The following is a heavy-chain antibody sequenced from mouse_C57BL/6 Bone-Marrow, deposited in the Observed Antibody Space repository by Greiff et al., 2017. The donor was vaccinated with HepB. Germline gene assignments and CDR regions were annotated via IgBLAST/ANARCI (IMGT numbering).Heavy chain of an antibody. Sequence: EVQLVESGGDLVKPGGSLKLSCAASGFTFSSYGMSWVRQTPDKRLEWVATSSSGGSYTYYPDSVKGRFTISRDNAKNTLYLQMSSLKSEDTAMYYCARLITRLDYWGQGTTLTVSS. J-gene: IGHJ2*01. V-gene: IGHV5-6*01. CDR1: GFTFSSYG. CDR2: SSSGGSYT. D-gene: IGHD1-1*01. CDR3: ARLITRLDY.